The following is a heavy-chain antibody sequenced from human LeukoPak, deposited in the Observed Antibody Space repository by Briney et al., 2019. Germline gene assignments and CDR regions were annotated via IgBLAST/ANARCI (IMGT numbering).Heavy chain of an antibody. D-gene: IGHD5-12*01. CDR2: IRYDGSNK. CDR1: GFTFSSYG. J-gene: IGHJ4*02. CDR3: ARDPGSGYEEHFDY. Sequence: PGGSLRLSCAASGFTFSSYGTHWVRQDPGKGLEWVAFIRYDGSNKYYADSVKGRFTISRDNSKNTLYLQMNSLSAEDTAVYYCARDPGSGYEEHFDYWGQGTLVTVSS. V-gene: IGHV3-30*02.